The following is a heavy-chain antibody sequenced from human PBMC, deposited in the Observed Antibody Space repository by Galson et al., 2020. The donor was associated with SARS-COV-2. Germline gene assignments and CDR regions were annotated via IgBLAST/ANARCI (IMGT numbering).Heavy chain of an antibody. V-gene: IGHV3-30*04. CDR3: AKDLVDTAMATGFGY. CDR1: GFTFSSYA. CDR2: ISYDGSNK. J-gene: IGHJ4*02. Sequence: GGSLRLSCAASGFTFSSYAMHWVRQAPGKGLEWVAVISYDGSNKYYADSVKGRFTISRDNSKNTLYLQMNSLRAEDTAVYYCAKDLVDTAMATGFGYWGQGTLVTVSS. D-gene: IGHD5-18*01.